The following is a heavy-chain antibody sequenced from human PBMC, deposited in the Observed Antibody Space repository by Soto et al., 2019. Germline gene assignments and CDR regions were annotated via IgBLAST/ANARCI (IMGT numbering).Heavy chain of an antibody. CDR3: VGQRERFGDFDHTLYGLEV. V-gene: IGHV3-21*01. D-gene: IGHD3-10*01. CDR1: DFAFERYT. CDR2: LSSDSTHI. Sequence: PRGSLVVSCSSSDFAFERYTLNWVGQAPGKGLEWLSSLSSDSTHIYDAASVRGRFTIARDNAKMSLFLHMNSLRAEDTAVYYCVGQRERFGDFDHTLYGLEVWGQGTTVTVSS. J-gene: IGHJ6*01.